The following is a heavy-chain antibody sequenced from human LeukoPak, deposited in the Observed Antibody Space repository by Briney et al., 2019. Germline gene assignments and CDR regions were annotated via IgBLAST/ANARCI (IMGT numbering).Heavy chain of an antibody. CDR2: ISRSGSTI. J-gene: IGHJ4*02. CDR3: ASSLQTSSPVLIANPFAH. V-gene: IGHV3-48*03. Sequence: GGSLRLSCAASGFTFNNYPMNWVRQAPGKGLEWVSYISRSGSTIHYADSVKGRFTISRDNAKNSLYLQMNSLRAEDTSVYYCASSLQTSSPVLIANPFAHWGQGTLVTVSS. CDR1: GFTFNNYP. D-gene: IGHD2-8*01.